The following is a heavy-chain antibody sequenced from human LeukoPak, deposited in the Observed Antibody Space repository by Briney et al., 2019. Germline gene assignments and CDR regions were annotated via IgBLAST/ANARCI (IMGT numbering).Heavy chain of an antibody. J-gene: IGHJ5*02. CDR2: ISSSSSYI. CDR3: ARDYDFWSGYSYNWFDP. Sequence: PGGSLRLSCAASGFTFSSYSMNWVRQAPGKGPEWVSSISSSSSYIYYADSVKGRFTISRDNAKNSLYLQMNSLRAEDTAEYYCARDYDFWSGYSYNWFDPWGQGTLVTVSS. CDR1: GFTFSSYS. V-gene: IGHV3-21*01. D-gene: IGHD3-3*01.